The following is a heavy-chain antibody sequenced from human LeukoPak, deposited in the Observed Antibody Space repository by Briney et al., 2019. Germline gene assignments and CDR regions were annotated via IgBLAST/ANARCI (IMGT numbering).Heavy chain of an antibody. CDR2: IYPGDSDT. J-gene: IGHJ5*02. CDR1: GYSFTNYW. V-gene: IGHV5-51*01. CDR3: ARHLRLWQNWFDP. Sequence: GDSLKISCKGSGYSFTNYWIGWVRQMPGKGPEWMGIIYPGDSDTRYSPSFQGQVTISADKSISIAYLQWSSLKASDTAMYYCARHLRLWQNWFDPWGQGTLVTVSS. D-gene: IGHD5-18*01.